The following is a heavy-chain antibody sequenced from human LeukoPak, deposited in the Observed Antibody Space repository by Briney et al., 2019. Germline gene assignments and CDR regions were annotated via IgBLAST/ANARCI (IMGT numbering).Heavy chain of an antibody. CDR3: ARTYGDYGNPFDY. CDR1: GYTFTGYY. V-gene: IGHV1-2*02. D-gene: IGHD4-17*01. Sequence: GASVKVSCKASGYTFTGYYMHWVRQAPGQGLEWMGWINPNSGGTNYAQKFQGRVTMTRDTSISTAYMELSRLRSDDTAVYYCARTYGDYGNPFDYWGQGTLVTVSS. J-gene: IGHJ4*02. CDR2: INPNSGGT.